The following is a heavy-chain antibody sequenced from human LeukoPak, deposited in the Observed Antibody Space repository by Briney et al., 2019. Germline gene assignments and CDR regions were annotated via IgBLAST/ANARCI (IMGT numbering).Heavy chain of an antibody. J-gene: IGHJ6*03. CDR1: GGSFSGYY. V-gene: IGHV4-34*01. CDR3: ARGWATLPTWREVYYYYYMDV. Sequence: PSETLSLTCAVYGGSFSGYYWSWIREPPGKGLEWIGEINQSGSTNYNPSVKSRVTISVDTSKNQFSLKLSSVTAADTAVYYCARGWATLPTWREVYYYYYMDVWGKGTTVTVSS. CDR2: INQSGST. D-gene: IGHD5-24*01.